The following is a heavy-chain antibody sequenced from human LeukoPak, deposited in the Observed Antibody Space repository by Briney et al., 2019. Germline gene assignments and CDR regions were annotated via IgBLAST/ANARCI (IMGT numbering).Heavy chain of an antibody. Sequence: SETLSLTCTVSGGSISSGGYYWSWIRQHPGKGLEWIGSIYYSGCNNYNLSVQGRVTIALDTSTNQFSLKLSSVSAAATAVYYSARGDNDPLFDSWGQGTLVTVSS. D-gene: IGHD1-1*01. J-gene: IGHJ4*02. CDR3: ARGDNDPLFDS. CDR1: GGSISSGGYY. V-gene: IGHV4-31*03. CDR2: IYYSGCN.